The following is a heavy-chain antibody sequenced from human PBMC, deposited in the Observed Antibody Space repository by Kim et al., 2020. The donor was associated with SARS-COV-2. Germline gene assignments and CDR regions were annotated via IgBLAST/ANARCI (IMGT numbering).Heavy chain of an antibody. V-gene: IGHV3-33*01. Sequence: GGSLRLSCAASGFTFSSYGMHWVRQAPGKGLEWVAVIWYDGSNKYYADSVKGRFTISRDNSKNTLYLQMNSLRAEDTAVYYCARARGGYGSGSFAGYWGQGTLVTVSS. D-gene: IGHD3-10*01. CDR2: IWYDGSNK. J-gene: IGHJ4*02. CDR3: ARARGGYGSGSFAGY. CDR1: GFTFSSYG.